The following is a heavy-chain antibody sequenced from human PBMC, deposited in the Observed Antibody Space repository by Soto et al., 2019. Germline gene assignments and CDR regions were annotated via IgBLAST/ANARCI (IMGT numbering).Heavy chain of an antibody. CDR1: GFTFSNAW. CDR2: IKSKTDGGTT. V-gene: IGHV3-15*07. D-gene: IGHD2-2*01. CDR3: TTDPADTDPVRFDY. Sequence: GGSLRLSCAASGFTFSNAWMNWVRQAPGKGLEWVGRIKSKTDGGTTDYAAPVKGRFTISRDDSKNTLYLQMNSLKTEDTAVYYCTTDPADTDPVRFDYWGLGTLVTVSS. J-gene: IGHJ4*01.